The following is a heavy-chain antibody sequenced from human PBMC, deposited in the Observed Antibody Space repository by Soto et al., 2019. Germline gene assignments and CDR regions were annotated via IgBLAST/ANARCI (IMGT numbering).Heavy chain of an antibody. V-gene: IGHV1-18*01. CDR1: GYTFTSYG. CDR3: ARHNSQWSNWFDP. J-gene: IGHJ5*02. Sequence: QVQQVQSGAEVKRPGASAKVSCKASGYTFTSYGISWVRQVPGQGLEWMGWTSAYDGKTNYAQKFQGRVTMTPDTSTSTAYMELRSLRSGDTAVYYCARHNSQWSNWFDPWGQGTLVTVSS. D-gene: IGHD1-1*01. CDR2: TSAYDGKT.